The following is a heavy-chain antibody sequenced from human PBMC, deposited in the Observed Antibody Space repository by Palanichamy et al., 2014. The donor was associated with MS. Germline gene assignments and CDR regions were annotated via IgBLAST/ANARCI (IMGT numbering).Heavy chain of an antibody. CDR2: ISWNSGSV. J-gene: IGHJ6*02. Sequence: EVQLAESGGGLEQPGRSLRLSCAASGFTFENYAMHWVRQAPGKGLEWVSGISWNSGSVAYADSVKGRFTISRDNAKNSLYLQMNSLRAEDTALYYCAKDTGFGMLTPYGLDAWGQGTTVTVSS. D-gene: IGHD3-3*01. CDR3: AKDTGFGMLTPYGLDA. V-gene: IGHV3-9*01. CDR1: GFTFENYA.